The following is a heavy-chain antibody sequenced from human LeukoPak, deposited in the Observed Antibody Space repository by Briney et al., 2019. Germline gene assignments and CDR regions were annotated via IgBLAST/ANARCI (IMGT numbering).Heavy chain of an antibody. CDR2: IYYSGST. J-gene: IGHJ5*02. CDR1: GGSISSGDYY. CDR3: ARAFGLRGWFDP. V-gene: IGHV4-30-4*01. Sequence: PSQTLSLTCAVSGGSISSGDYYWSWIRQPPGKGLEWIGYIYYSGSTYYNPSLKSRVTISVDTSKNQFSLKLSSVTAADTAVYYCARAFGLRGWFDPWGQGTLVTVSS. D-gene: IGHD5/OR15-5a*01.